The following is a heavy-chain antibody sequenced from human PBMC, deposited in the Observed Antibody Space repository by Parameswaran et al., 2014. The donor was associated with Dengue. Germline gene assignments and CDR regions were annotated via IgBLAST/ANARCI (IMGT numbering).Heavy chain of an antibody. D-gene: IGHD3-22*01. V-gene: IGHV4-34*01. Sequence: RWIRQPPGKGLEWIGEINHSGSTNYNPSLKSRVTISVDTSKNQFSLKLSSVTAADTAVYYCARSSITMIVVVSRNWYFDLWGRGTLVTVSS. CDR3: ARSSITMIVVVSRNWYFDL. CDR2: INHSGST. J-gene: IGHJ2*01.